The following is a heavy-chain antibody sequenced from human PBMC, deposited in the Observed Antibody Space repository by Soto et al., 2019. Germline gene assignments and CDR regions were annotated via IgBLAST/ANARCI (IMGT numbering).Heavy chain of an antibody. CDR1: GFTFSNYY. D-gene: IGHD2-21*02. V-gene: IGHV3-21*01. J-gene: IGHJ6*02. Sequence: LRLSCAVSGFTFSNYYIHWVRQAPGKGLEWVSSIRSGRDTFYADSVKGRFSISRDDATSSVSLQMNSLRGEDTAVYFCAREETAWPLAYGLDVWGQGTTVTVSS. CDR2: IRSGRDT. CDR3: AREETAWPLAYGLDV.